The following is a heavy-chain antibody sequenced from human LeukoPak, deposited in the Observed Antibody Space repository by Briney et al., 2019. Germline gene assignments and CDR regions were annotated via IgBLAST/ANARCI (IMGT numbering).Heavy chain of an antibody. CDR1: GFTFSSYS. CDR3: ARELDSLPWY. Sequence: GGSLRLSCAASGFTFSSYSMNWVRQAPGKGLEWVSSISSSSSYIYYADSVKGRFTNSRDNAKNTLYLEMNSLRAEDTALYYRARELDSLPWYWGQGTLVTVSS. D-gene: IGHD1-14*01. CDR2: ISSSSSYI. J-gene: IGHJ4*02. V-gene: IGHV3-21*01.